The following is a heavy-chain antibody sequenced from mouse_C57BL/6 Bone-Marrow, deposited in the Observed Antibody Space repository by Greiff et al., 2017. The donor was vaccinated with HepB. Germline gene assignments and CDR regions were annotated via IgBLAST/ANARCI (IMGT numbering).Heavy chain of an antibody. Sequence: VQLQQSGPELVKPGASVKLSCKASGYTFTSYDINWVKQRPGQGLEWIGWIYPRAGSTKYNEKFKGKATLTVDTSSSTAYMELHSLTSEDSAVYFCARSEGNALAYWGQGTLVTVSA. CDR3: ARSEGNALAY. CDR2: IYPRAGST. V-gene: IGHV1-85*01. J-gene: IGHJ3*01. CDR1: GYTFTSYD. D-gene: IGHD2-1*01.